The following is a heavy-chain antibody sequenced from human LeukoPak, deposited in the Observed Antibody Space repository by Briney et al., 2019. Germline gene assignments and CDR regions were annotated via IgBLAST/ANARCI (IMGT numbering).Heavy chain of an antibody. D-gene: IGHD3-9*01. CDR3: AKRRYDILTGYAPGTYYFDY. CDR1: GFTFSTYA. CDR2: ISGSGGST. Sequence: PGGSLRLSCAASGFTFSTYAMSWVRQAPGKGLEWVSAISGSGGSTYYADSVKGRFTISRDNSKNTLYVQMNSLRAEDTAVYYCAKRRYDILTGYAPGTYYFDYWGQGTLVTVSS. V-gene: IGHV3-23*01. J-gene: IGHJ4*02.